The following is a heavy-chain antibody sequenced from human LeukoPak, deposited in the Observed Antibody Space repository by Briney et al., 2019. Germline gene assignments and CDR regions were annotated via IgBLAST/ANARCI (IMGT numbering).Heavy chain of an antibody. D-gene: IGHD1-26*01. V-gene: IGHV3-48*03. Sequence: GGSLRLSCAVSGFTFSTYEMNWVRQAPGKGLEWVSYIPSSGSTIYYVDSVKGRFTISRDNAKNSLYLQMNSLTVEDTAVYYCAREATGATGYFDYWGQGTLVTVSS. CDR1: GFTFSTYE. CDR3: AREATGATGYFDY. CDR2: IPSSGSTI. J-gene: IGHJ4*02.